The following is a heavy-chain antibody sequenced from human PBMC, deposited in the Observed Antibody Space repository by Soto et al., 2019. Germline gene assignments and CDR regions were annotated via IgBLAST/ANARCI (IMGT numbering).Heavy chain of an antibody. D-gene: IGHD3-3*01. CDR1: GFTFNNYA. Sequence: PGGSLRLSCAASGFTFNNYAMNWVRQAPGRGLEWVSIISPNGDSTYYADSVKGRFTISRDNSKNTLYLQMNSLRAEDTAVYYCAKDGSYYDFWSGYPNYYYYYMDVWGKGTTVTVSS. J-gene: IGHJ6*03. CDR3: AKDGSYYDFWSGYPNYYYYYMDV. V-gene: IGHV3-23*01. CDR2: ISPNGDST.